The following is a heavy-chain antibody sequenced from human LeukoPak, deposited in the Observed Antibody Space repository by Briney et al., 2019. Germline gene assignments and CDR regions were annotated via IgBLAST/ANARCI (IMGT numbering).Heavy chain of an antibody. D-gene: IGHD2-21*02. CDR3: AKVEAEYIYCGGDCYYDY. J-gene: IGHJ4*02. Sequence: PGGSLRLSCAASGFTFSSYAMSWVRQAPGKGLELLSAISGSGGSPYYADSVKGRFTISRDNCKHTLYLQMNSLRAEDKAVYYCAKVEAEYIYCGGDCYYDYWGQGTLVTVSS. V-gene: IGHV3-23*01. CDR1: GFTFSSYA. CDR2: ISGSGGSP.